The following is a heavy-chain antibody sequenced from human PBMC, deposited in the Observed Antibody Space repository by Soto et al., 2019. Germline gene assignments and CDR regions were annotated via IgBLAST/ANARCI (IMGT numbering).Heavy chain of an antibody. D-gene: IGHD5-18*01. CDR1: GFTFSSYE. Sequence: PVGSLRLSCAASGFTFSSYEMNWVRQAPGKGLEWVSYISSSGSTIYYAGSVKGRFTISRDNAKNSLYLQMNSLRAEDTAVYYCARDSPIHSGMDVWGQGTTVTVSS. CDR3: ARDSPIHSGMDV. J-gene: IGHJ6*02. CDR2: ISSSGSTI. V-gene: IGHV3-48*03.